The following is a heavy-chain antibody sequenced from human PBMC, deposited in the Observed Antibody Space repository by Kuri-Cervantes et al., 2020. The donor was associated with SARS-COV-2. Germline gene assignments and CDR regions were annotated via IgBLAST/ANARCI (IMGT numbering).Heavy chain of an antibody. CDR2: IGGSGGST. V-gene: IGHV3-23*01. CDR1: GFTFSSYA. CDR3: VIVDRGRDGYNFQFAGACDI. J-gene: IGHJ4*01. Sequence: ESLSLTCAASGFTFSSYAMSWVRQAPGKGLEWISSIGGSGGSTYYADSVRGRFTISRDNSKNTLCLQMNSLRAEDTAVYYCVIVDRGRDGYNFQFAGACDIWGQGTLVTVSS. D-gene: IGHD5-24*01.